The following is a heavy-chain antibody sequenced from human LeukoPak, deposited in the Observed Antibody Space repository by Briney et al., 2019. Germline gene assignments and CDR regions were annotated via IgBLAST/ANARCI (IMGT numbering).Heavy chain of an antibody. CDR1: GFTFSSYV. Sequence: GGSLRLSCAASGFTFSSYVMTWVRQAPGKGLEWVSSISGSDASTYYADSVKGRFTISRDNSKNTLYLQMSSLRAEDTAVYYCAKDRSNYYYDSSGYCFDYWGQGSLVTVSS. CDR2: ISGSDAST. V-gene: IGHV3-23*01. D-gene: IGHD3-22*01. J-gene: IGHJ4*02. CDR3: AKDRSNYYYDSSGYCFDY.